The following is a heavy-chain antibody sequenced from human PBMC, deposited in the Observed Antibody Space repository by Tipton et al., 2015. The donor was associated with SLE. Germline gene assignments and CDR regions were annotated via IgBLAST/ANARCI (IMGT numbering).Heavy chain of an antibody. V-gene: IGHV4-59*01. Sequence: TLSLTCTVSGGSISSYYWSWIRQPPGKGLEWIGYIYYSGSTNYNPSLKSRVTISVDTSKNQFSLRLSSVTAADTAVYYCARDLGSYYGVDVWGQGTTVTVSS. CDR1: GGSISSYY. CDR3: ARDLGSYYGVDV. J-gene: IGHJ6*02. D-gene: IGHD2-15*01. CDR2: IYYSGST.